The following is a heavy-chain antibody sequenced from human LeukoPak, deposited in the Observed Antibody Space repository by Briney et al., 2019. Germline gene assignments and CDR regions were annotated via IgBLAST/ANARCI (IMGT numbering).Heavy chain of an antibody. J-gene: IGHJ6*03. Sequence: GASVKVSCKASGGTFSSYAISWVRQAPGQGLEWMGGIIPIFGTASYAQKFQGRVTITADKSTSTAYMELSSLRSEDTAVYYCARDRHVDTAMARMQQLDTYYYYYYMDVWGKGTTVTVSS. V-gene: IGHV1-69*06. CDR3: ARDRHVDTAMARMQQLDTYYYYYYMDV. CDR2: IIPIFGTA. CDR1: GGTFSSYA. D-gene: IGHD5-18*01.